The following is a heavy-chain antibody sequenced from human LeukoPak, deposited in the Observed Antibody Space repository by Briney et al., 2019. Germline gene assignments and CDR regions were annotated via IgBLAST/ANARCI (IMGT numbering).Heavy chain of an antibody. D-gene: IGHD5-18*01. CDR3: AKDWADVDTAMVDY. V-gene: IGHV3-30*02. Sequence: GGSLRLSCAASGFTFSSYGMHWVRQAPGKGREWVAFIRYDGSNKYYADSVKGRFTISRDNSKNTLYLQMNSLRAEDTAVYYCAKDWADVDTAMVDYWGQGTLVTVSS. CDR1: GFTFSSYG. J-gene: IGHJ4*02. CDR2: IRYDGSNK.